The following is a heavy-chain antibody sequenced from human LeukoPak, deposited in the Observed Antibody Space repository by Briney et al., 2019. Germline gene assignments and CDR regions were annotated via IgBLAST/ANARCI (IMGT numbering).Heavy chain of an antibody. CDR2: INHSGST. D-gene: IGHD4-17*01. J-gene: IGHJ5*02. CDR1: GGSFSGYY. CDR3: ARGDYEGPYNWFDP. V-gene: IGHV4-34*01. Sequence: SETLSLTCAVYGGSFSGYYWSWIRQPPGKGLEWIGEINHSGSTNYNPPLKSRVTISVDTSKNQFSLKLSSVTAADTAVYYCARGDYEGPYNWFDPWGQGTLVTVSS.